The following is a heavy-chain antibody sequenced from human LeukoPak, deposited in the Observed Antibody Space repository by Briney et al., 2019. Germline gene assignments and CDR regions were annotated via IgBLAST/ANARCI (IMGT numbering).Heavy chain of an antibody. J-gene: IGHJ6*03. V-gene: IGHV1-18*01. CDR1: GYTFTSYG. Sequence: ASVKVSCKASGYTFTSYGISWVRQAPGQGLEWMGWISAYNGNTNCAQKLQGRVTMTTDTSTSTAYMELRSLRSDDTAVYYCARDTRRIAAAGRRGYYYYYMDVWGKGTTVTVSS. CDR2: ISAYNGNT. D-gene: IGHD6-13*01. CDR3: ARDTRRIAAAGRRGYYYYYMDV.